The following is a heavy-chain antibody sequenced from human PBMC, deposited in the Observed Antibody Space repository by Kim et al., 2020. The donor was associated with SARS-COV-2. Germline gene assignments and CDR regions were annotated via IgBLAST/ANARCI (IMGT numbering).Heavy chain of an antibody. CDR2: INWISSTL. D-gene: IGHD2-8*01. J-gene: IGHJ4*02. CDR3: AKGGFNGYNNYYFDH. V-gene: IGHV3-9*01. CDR1: GFSFGDYA. Sequence: GGSLRLSCATSGFSFGDYAMHWVRQAPGKGLEWVASINWISSTLDYSDSVKGRFTISRDNPKNLLYLQMNVVGVEDTALYYCAKGGFNGYNNYYFDHWGRGTLVTVSS.